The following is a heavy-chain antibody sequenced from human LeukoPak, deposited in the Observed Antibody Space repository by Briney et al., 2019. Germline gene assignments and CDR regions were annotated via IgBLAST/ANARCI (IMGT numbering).Heavy chain of an antibody. D-gene: IGHD3-22*01. CDR3: AREGDAGLYYYDSSGLTDDAFDI. CDR2: ISSSSSYI. J-gene: IGHJ3*02. CDR1: GFTFSSYS. V-gene: IGHV3-21*01. Sequence: GGSLRLSCAASGFTFSSYSMNWVRQAPGKGLEWVSSISSSSSYIYYADSVKGRFTISRDNAKNSLYLQMNSLRAEDTAMYYCAREGDAGLYYYDSSGLTDDAFDIWGQGTMVTVSS.